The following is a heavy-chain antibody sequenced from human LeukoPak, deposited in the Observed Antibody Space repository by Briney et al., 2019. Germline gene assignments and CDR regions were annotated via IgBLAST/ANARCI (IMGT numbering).Heavy chain of an antibody. D-gene: IGHD2-2*01. CDR1: GGTFSYA. Sequence: SVKVSCKASGGTFSYAISWVRQAPGQGLEWMGGIIPIFGTANYAQKFQGRVTITTDESTSTAYMELSSLRSEDTAVYYCARVTLGYCSSTSCLNAFDIWGQGTMVTVSS. CDR2: IIPIFGTA. J-gene: IGHJ3*02. V-gene: IGHV1-69*05. CDR3: ARVTLGYCSSTSCLNAFDI.